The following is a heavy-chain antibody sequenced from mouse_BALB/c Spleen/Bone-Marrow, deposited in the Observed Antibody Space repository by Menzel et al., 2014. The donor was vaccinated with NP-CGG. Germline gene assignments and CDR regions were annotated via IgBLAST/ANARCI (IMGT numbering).Heavy chain of an antibody. CDR1: GFIFSNYG. CDR2: INNNGGKT. D-gene: IGHD1-1*01. J-gene: IGHJ4*01. Sequence: EVHLVESGGGLVKPGGPLKLSCAASGFIFSNYGMPWVRQTPDKRLDLVATINNNGGKTYSTDSVKGRFTISRDNAKNTLYLQMSSLKSEDTAMYYCARDDGFYGLDRWGQGTSVTVSS. CDR3: ARDDGFYGLDR. V-gene: IGHV5-6-3*01.